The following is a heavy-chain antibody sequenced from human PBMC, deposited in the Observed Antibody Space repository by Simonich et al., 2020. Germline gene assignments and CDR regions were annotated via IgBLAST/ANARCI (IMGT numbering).Heavy chain of an antibody. J-gene: IGHJ3*02. CDR1: GYSFTSYW. CDR3: ARQLNDFDI. D-gene: IGHD1-1*01. Sequence: EVQLVQSGAEVKKPGESLKISCKGSGYSFTSYWIGWERRKPGKGLEWTGIIYPGDSSTRYSPSFQGQVTSSADKSISTAYLQWSSLKASDTAMYYCARQLNDFDIWGQGTMVTVSS. CDR2: IYPGDSST. V-gene: IGHV5-51*01.